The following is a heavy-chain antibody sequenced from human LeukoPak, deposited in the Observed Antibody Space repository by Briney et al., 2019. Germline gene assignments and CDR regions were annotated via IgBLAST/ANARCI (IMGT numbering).Heavy chain of an antibody. V-gene: IGHV3-9*01. Sequence: PGRSLRLSCAASGFTFRDSALHWVRQVPGKGLEWVSSISWSSEYMYYADSVKGRFTISRDNAKNSLYLQMNSLRAEDTAVYYCARIAVVVEIDYWGQGTLVTVSS. D-gene: IGHD3-22*01. J-gene: IGHJ4*02. CDR3: ARIAVVVEIDY. CDR2: ISWSSEYM. CDR1: GFTFRDSA.